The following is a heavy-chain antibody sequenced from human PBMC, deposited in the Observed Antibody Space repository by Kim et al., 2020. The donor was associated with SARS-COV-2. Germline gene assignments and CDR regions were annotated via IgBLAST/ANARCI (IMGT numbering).Heavy chain of an antibody. Sequence: ASVRLSCKTSGYTFTNYYVHWVRQAPGQGLEWLGIINPDDGRTTYAQRFQGRVSMSADTSTSTVFLDLSSLRFDDTATYYCARGYF. CDR3: ARGYF. CDR2: INPDDGRT. CDR1: GYTFTNYY. V-gene: IGHV1-46*01. J-gene: IGHJ2*01.